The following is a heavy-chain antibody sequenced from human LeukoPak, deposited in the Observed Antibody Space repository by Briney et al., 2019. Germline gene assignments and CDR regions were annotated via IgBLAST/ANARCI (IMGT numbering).Heavy chain of an antibody. V-gene: IGHV4-34*01. Sequence: SETLSLTCAVYGGSFSGYYWSWIRQPPGKGLEWIGEINHSGSTNYNPSLKSRVTLSVDTSKKQFSLKLSSVTAADTAVYYCAGTVTTRYYFDYWGQGTLVTVSS. D-gene: IGHD4-17*01. CDR3: AGTVTTRYYFDY. J-gene: IGHJ4*02. CDR2: INHSGST. CDR1: GGSFSGYY.